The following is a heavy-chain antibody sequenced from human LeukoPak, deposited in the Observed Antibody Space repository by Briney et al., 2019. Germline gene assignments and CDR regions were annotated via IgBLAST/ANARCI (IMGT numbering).Heavy chain of an antibody. CDR3: AREGLAVAYLYNWFDP. J-gene: IGHJ5*02. Sequence: SETLSLTCAVYGGSFSGYYWSWIRQPPGKGLEWIGEINHSGSTNYNPSLKSRVTISVDTSKNQFSLKLSSVTAADTAVYYCAREGLAVAYLYNWFDPWGQGTLVTVSS. V-gene: IGHV4-34*01. D-gene: IGHD6-19*01. CDR2: INHSGST. CDR1: GGSFSGYY.